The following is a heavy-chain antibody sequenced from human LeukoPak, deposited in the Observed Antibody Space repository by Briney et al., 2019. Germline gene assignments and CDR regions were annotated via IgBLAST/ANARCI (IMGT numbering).Heavy chain of an antibody. CDR3: ARGETEETGTRPDAFDI. J-gene: IGHJ3*02. D-gene: IGHD6-13*01. CDR2: INPNSGDT. Sequence: ASVKVSCKASGYTFTGYYMHWVRQAPGQGLEWMGWINPNSGDTKYAQKFQGRVTMTRDTPISTAYMELTRLRSDDSAVYYCARGETEETGTRPDAFDIWGQGTMVTVSS. V-gene: IGHV1-2*02. CDR1: GYTFTGYY.